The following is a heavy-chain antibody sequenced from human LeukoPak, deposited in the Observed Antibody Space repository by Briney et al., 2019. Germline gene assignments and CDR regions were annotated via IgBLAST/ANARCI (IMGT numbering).Heavy chain of an antibody. V-gene: IGHV3-30*04. Sequence: GGSLRLSCAASGFTFSSYAMHWVRQAPGKGLEWVAVISYDGSNKYYADSVKGRFTISRDNSKDTLYLQMNSLRAEDTAVYYCAKQGGSYSGYDFQVDYWGQGTQVTVSS. J-gene: IGHJ4*02. CDR1: GFTFSSYA. CDR2: ISYDGSNK. D-gene: IGHD5-12*01. CDR3: AKQGGSYSGYDFQVDY.